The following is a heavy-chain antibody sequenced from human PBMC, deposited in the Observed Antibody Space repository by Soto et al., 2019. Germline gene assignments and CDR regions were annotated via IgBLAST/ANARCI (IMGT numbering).Heavy chain of an antibody. CDR3: ARGGWLERYYYYGMDV. CDR2: IIPIFGTP. Sequence: SVKVSCKASGGTFSSYAISWVRQAPGQGLEWMGGIIPIFGTPNYAQKFQGRVTMTRNTSMSTAYMELSSLRSEDTAVYYCARGGWLERYYYYGMDVWGQGTTVTVSS. CDR1: GGTFSSYA. J-gene: IGHJ6*02. D-gene: IGHD1-1*01. V-gene: IGHV1-69*05.